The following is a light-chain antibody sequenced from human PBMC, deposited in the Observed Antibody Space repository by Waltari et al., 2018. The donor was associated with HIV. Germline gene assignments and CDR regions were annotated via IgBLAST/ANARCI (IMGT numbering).Light chain of an antibody. Sequence: DMEMTQFPDSLAVSLNERATINCKSSQSVLYSSNNKNYLAWYQPKPGQPPKLLIYWASTRESGVPDRLSGSGSGTDFTLTISSLQAEDVAVYYCQQYYSTPWTFGQGTKVEI. CDR3: QQYYSTPWT. CDR1: QSVLYSSNNKNY. J-gene: IGKJ1*01. CDR2: WAS. V-gene: IGKV4-1*01.